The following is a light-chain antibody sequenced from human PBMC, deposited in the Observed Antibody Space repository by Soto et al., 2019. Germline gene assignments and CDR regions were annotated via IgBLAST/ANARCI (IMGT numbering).Light chain of an antibody. Sequence: EIVLTPSPGTLSLSPGERATLSCRASQRVSSTYLAWYQQKPGQPPRLLIFGASNRAAGTPDRFSGSGSGTDFTLTISRLEPEDFAVYYCQQYGASPIYTFGQGTKLEIK. J-gene: IGKJ2*01. CDR1: QRVSSTY. CDR2: GAS. CDR3: QQYGASPIYT. V-gene: IGKV3-20*01.